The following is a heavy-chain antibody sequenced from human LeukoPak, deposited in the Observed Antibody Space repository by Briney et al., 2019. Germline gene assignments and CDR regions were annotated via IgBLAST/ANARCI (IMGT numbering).Heavy chain of an antibody. CDR2: INPSGGST. D-gene: IGHD5-24*01. J-gene: IGHJ4*02. Sequence: GASVKVSCKASGYTFTSYYMHWVRQAPGQGLEWMGIINPSGGSTSYAQKFQGRVTMTRDTSTSTVYMELSSLRSEDTAVYYCARAQGGPYLRDGYNLGGFDYWGQGTLVTVSS. CDR1: GYTFTSYY. CDR3: ARAQGGPYLRDGYNLGGFDY. V-gene: IGHV1-46*01.